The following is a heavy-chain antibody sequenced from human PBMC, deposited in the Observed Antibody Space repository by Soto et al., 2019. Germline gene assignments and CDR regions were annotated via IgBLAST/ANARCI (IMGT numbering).Heavy chain of an antibody. CDR3: ARHGGYCSGGSCYAGYYYYGMDV. D-gene: IGHD2-15*01. CDR1: GYTFTSYD. J-gene: IGHJ6*02. Sequence: ASVKVSCKASGYTFTSYDINWVRRATGQGLEWMGWMNPNSGNTGYAQKFQGRVTMTRNTSISTAYMELSSLRSEDTAMYYCARHGGYCSGGSCYAGYYYYGMDVWGQGTTVTVSS. CDR2: MNPNSGNT. V-gene: IGHV1-8*01.